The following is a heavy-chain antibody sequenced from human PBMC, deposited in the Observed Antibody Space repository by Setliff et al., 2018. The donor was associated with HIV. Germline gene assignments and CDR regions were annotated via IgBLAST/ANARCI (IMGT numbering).Heavy chain of an antibody. CDR2: IYISGST. Sequence: PSETLSLTCTVSGGSISSGSYPWSWIRQPAGKGLEWIGRIYISGSTKYNPSLKSRVTISLHTSKNQFSLKLSSVTAADTAVYFCARGVPTADYYFDYWGQGTLVTVSS. V-gene: IGHV4-61*02. CDR1: GGSISSGSYP. J-gene: IGHJ4*02. CDR3: ARGVPTADYYFDY. D-gene: IGHD2-2*01.